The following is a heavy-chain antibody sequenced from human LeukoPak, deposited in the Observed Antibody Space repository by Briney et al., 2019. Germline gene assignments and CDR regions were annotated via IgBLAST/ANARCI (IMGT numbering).Heavy chain of an antibody. Sequence: HSGRSLRLSCAASGFSFSSTAMNWVRQAPGKGLEWVSASGTDGDTYYADSVQGRFTISRDNSRNTLYLQMTSLRADDTAVYYCAKKTPGTYPFDYWGQGTLVTVSP. D-gene: IGHD6-13*01. CDR2: SGTDGDT. CDR3: AKKTPGTYPFDY. J-gene: IGHJ4*02. V-gene: IGHV3-23*01. CDR1: GFSFSSTA.